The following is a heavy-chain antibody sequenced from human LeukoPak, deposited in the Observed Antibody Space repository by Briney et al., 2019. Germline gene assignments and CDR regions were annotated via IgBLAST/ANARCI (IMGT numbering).Heavy chain of an antibody. V-gene: IGHV3-21*01. CDR3: ARGLIYCGGDCYRAFDI. D-gene: IGHD2-21*02. J-gene: IGHJ3*02. CDR1: GFTFSSYS. Sequence: PGGSLRLSYAASGFTFSSYSMYWVRQAPGKGLEWVSSIRSSGDYIYYADPVKGRFTISRDNGKNSLYLQMNSLRDEDTAVYYCARGLIYCGGDCYRAFDIWGQGTMVTVSS. CDR2: IRSSGDYI.